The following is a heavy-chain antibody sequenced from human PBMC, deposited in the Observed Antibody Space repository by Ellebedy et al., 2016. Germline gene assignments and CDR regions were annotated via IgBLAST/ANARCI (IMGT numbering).Heavy chain of an antibody. CDR3: VRDSAVVVAATPPH. CDR1: GFTFSAYG. CDR2: IAYDGSSK. D-gene: IGHD2-15*01. J-gene: IGHJ4*02. V-gene: IGHV3-30*19. Sequence: GGSLRLSCAASGFTFSAYGMHWVRRAPGKGLEWVAVIAYDGSSKYYADSVKGRFTISRDNSKNTLYLQMNSLRPEDTAVYYCVRDSAVVVAATPPHWGQGTLVTVSS.